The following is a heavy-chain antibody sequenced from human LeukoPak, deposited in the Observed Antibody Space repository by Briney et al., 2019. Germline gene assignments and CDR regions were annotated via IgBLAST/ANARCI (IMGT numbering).Heavy chain of an antibody. J-gene: IGHJ2*01. D-gene: IGHD3-16*01. V-gene: IGHV6-1*01. CDR2: TYHRSKWYV. CDR3: VRGPGYFDL. Sequence: SQTLSLTCAISGDSVSSNTAAWNWIRQSPSRGLEWLGRTYHRSKWYVDYALSVKSRIIINADTSENHFSLQLNSVTPEDTALYYCVRGPGYFDLWGRGTQVTVSA. CDR1: GDSVSSNTAA.